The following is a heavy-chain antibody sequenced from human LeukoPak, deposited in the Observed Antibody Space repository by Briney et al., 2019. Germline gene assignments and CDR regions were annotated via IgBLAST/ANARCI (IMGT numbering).Heavy chain of an antibody. D-gene: IGHD6-13*01. CDR2: IYYSGST. CDR1: GGSISSGDYY. Sequence: PSQTLSLTCTVSGGSISSGDYYWSWIRQPPGKGLEWIGYIYYSGSTYYNPSLKSRVTISVDTSKNQFSLKLSSVTAADTAVYYCASGGIAAAGGDYWGQGTLVTVSS. CDR3: ASGGIAAAGGDY. V-gene: IGHV4-30-4*01. J-gene: IGHJ4*02.